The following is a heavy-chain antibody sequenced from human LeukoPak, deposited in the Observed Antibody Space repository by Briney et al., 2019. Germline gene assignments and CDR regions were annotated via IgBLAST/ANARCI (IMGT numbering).Heavy chain of an antibody. V-gene: IGHV3-30*18. J-gene: IGHJ4*02. CDR2: ISYDGSNK. D-gene: IGHD3-22*01. CDR1: GFTFSSYG. CDR3: AKDQGVQYYYDSSGKENDY. Sequence: SGGSLRLSCAASGFTFSSYGMHWVRQAPGKGLEWVAVISYDGSNKYYADSVKGRFTISRDNSKNTLYLQMNSLRAEDTAVYYCAKDQGVQYYYDSSGKENDYWGQGTLVTVSS.